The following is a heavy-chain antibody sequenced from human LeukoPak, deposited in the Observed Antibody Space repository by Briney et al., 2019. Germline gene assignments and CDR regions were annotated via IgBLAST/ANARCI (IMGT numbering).Heavy chain of an antibody. V-gene: IGHV3-30-3*01. Sequence: PGGSLRLSCAASGFTFSSYAMHWVRQAPGKGLEWVAVISYDGSNKYYADSVKGRFTISRDNSKNTLYLQMNSLRAEDTAVYYCARDNGGRQGHAFDIWGQGTMVTVSS. CDR2: ISYDGSNK. J-gene: IGHJ3*02. CDR1: GFTFSSYA. CDR3: ARDNGGRQGHAFDI. D-gene: IGHD2-8*01.